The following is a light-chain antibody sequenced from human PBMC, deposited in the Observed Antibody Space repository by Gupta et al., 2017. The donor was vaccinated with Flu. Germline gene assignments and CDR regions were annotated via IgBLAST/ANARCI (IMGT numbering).Light chain of an antibody. CDR3: VLDRGSGIWV. V-gene: IGLV8-61*01. J-gene: IGLJ3*02. CDR1: SGPVSTRYY. Sequence: QTVVTQEPSFSVSPGGTVTLPRGLGSGPVSTRYYPSWYQQTPGQAPRTLIYSTNTRSSGVPDRFSGSILENKAALTITGAQADDESDYYWVLDRGSGIWVFGGGTKLTVL. CDR2: STN.